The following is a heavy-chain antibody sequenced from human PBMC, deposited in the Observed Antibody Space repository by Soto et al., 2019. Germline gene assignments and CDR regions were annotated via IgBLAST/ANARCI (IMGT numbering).Heavy chain of an antibody. V-gene: IGHV1-3*05. Sequence: QVQLVQSGAEEKKPGASVKVSCKASGYTFTSYAMHWVGQAPGQRLEWMGWINAGNGNTKYSQKFQGRVTITRDTSASTVYMELSSLRSEDTAVYYCARVSGWYFLDYWGQGTLVTVSS. D-gene: IGHD6-19*01. CDR2: INAGNGNT. CDR1: GYTFTSYA. J-gene: IGHJ4*02. CDR3: ARVSGWYFLDY.